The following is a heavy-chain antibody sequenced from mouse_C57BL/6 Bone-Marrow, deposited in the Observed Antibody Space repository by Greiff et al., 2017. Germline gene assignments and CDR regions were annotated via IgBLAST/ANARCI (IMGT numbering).Heavy chain of an antibody. V-gene: IGHV1-81*01. CDR3: AREGPYFDY. CDR2: IYPSSGNT. CDR1: GYTFTSYG. Sequence: QVQLKRSGAELARPGASVKLSCKASGYTFTSYGISWVKQRTGQGLELIGEIYPSSGNTYSNEKFKGKATLTAAKSSSTAYMELRRLTSDDSAVYFCAREGPYFDYWGQGTTLTVSS. J-gene: IGHJ2*01.